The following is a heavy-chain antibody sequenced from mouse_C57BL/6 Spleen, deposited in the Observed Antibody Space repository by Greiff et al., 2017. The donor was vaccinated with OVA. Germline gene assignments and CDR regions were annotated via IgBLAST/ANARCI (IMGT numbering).Heavy chain of an antibody. CDR3: ARGTVTCGFAD. J-gene: IGHJ3*01. CDR1: GFSITSGYY. Sequence: DVKLQESGPGLVKPSQSLSLTCSVTGFSITSGYYWYWIRQFPGNQLEWMGYISYDGSNNYNPSLTNRISITRDTSKNQMFMKLNSVTTEDTSTYYCARGTVTCGFADWGQGTLVTVSA. V-gene: IGHV3-6*01. CDR2: ISYDGSN. D-gene: IGHD2-13*01.